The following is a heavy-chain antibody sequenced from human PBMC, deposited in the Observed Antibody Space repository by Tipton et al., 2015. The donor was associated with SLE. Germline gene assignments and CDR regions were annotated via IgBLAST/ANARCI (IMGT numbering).Heavy chain of an antibody. J-gene: IGHJ4*02. CDR2: IYYSGST. V-gene: IGHV4-30-4*01. CDR1: GGSISSGDYY. D-gene: IGHD6-19*01. CDR3: ARDVGIAVASTPFDY. Sequence: TLSLTCTVSGGSISSGDYYWSWIRQPPGKGLEWIGYIYYSGSTYYNPSLKSRVTISVDTSKNQFSLKLSSVTAADTAVYYCARDVGIAVASTPFDYWGQGTLVTVSS.